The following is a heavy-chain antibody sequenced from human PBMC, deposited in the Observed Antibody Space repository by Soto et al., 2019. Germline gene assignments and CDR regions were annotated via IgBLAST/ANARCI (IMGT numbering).Heavy chain of an antibody. CDR2: ISGSGGST. CDR3: AKESYDIVVVPAAMLRSPDYYYYGMDV. D-gene: IGHD2-2*01. Sequence: PGGSLRLSCAASGFTFSSYAMGWVRQAPGKGLEWVSAISGSGGSTYYADSVKGRFTISRDNSKNTLYLQMNSLRAEDTAVYYCAKESYDIVVVPAAMLRSPDYYYYGMDVWGQGTTVTVSS. CDR1: GFTFSSYA. J-gene: IGHJ6*02. V-gene: IGHV3-23*01.